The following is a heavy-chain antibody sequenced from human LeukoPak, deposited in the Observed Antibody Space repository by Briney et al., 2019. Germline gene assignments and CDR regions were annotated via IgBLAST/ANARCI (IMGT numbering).Heavy chain of an antibody. Sequence: ASVKVSCKASGYTFTGYYMHWVRQAPGQGLEWMGWINPNSGGTNYAQKFQGRVTMTRDTSISTAYMELSRLRSDDTAVYYCAREDYDSSGYYSRSNWFDPWGQGTLVTVSS. CDR2: INPNSGGT. J-gene: IGHJ5*02. CDR3: AREDYDSSGYYSRSNWFDP. V-gene: IGHV1-2*02. CDR1: GYTFTGYY. D-gene: IGHD3-22*01.